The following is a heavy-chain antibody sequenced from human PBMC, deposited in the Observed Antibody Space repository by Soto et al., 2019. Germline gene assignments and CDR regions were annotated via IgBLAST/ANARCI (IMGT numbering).Heavy chain of an antibody. Sequence: GPTLVNPTQTLTLTCTFSGFSLSTSGMCVSWIRQPPGKALEWLSLIDWDDDKYYSTSLKTRLTISKDTSKNQVVLTMTNMDPVDTATYYCARIEQINDSSGYYSYYYGMDVWGQGTTVTVSS. D-gene: IGHD3-22*01. CDR2: IDWDDDK. J-gene: IGHJ6*02. V-gene: IGHV2-70*01. CDR1: GFSLSTSGMC. CDR3: ARIEQINDSSGYYSYYYGMDV.